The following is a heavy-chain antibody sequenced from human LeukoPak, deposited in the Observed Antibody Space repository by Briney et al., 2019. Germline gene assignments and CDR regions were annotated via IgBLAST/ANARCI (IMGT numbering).Heavy chain of an antibody. CDR2: INAGNGNT. Sequence: ASVKVSCKASGYTFTSYAMHWVRQAPGQRLEWMGWINAGNGNTKYSQKFQGRVTITRDTSASTAYMELSSLRSKDTAVYYCARPYYDILTGYYTYYFDYWGQGTLVTVSS. CDR1: GYTFTSYA. CDR3: ARPYYDILTGYYTYYFDY. J-gene: IGHJ4*02. D-gene: IGHD3-9*01. V-gene: IGHV1-3*01.